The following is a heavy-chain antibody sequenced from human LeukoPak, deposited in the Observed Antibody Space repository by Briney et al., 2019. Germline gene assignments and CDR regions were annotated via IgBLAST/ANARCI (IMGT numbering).Heavy chain of an antibody. J-gene: IGHJ4*02. Sequence: SETLSLTCTVSGGSISSYYWSWIRQPPGKGQEWIGYIYYSGSTNYNPSLKSRVTISVDTSKNQFSLKLSSVTAADTAVYYCARDSGYSYGDSDYWGQGTLVTVSS. CDR3: ARDSGYSYGDSDY. CDR2: IYYSGST. CDR1: GGSISSYY. V-gene: IGHV4-59*01. D-gene: IGHD5-18*01.